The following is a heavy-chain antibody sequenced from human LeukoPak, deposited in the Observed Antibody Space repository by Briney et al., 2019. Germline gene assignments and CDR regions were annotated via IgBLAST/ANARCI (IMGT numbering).Heavy chain of an antibody. CDR2: INHSGST. CDR1: GGSLSGNY. CDR3: ARVMRDGYNSNFDY. D-gene: IGHD5-24*01. Sequence: PSETLSLTCAVYGGSLSGNYWRWIRQPPGKGLEWIGEINHSGSTNYNPSLRSRVTISVDTSKNQFSLKLSSVTAADTAVYYCARVMRDGYNSNFDYWGQGTLVTVSS. V-gene: IGHV4-34*01. J-gene: IGHJ4*02.